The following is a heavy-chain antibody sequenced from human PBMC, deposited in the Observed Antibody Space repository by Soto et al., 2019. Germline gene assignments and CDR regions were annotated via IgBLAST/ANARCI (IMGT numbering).Heavy chain of an antibody. CDR2: ISAYNGNT. V-gene: IGHV1-18*01. CDR1: GYTFTSYG. Sequence: QVQLVQSGAEVKKPGASVKVSCKASGYTFTSYGISWVRQAPGQGLEWMGWISAYNGNTNYAQKLQGRVTMTTDTSTGTAYMELRSLRSDDTAVYYCARLGYCRSTSCQGHYYGMDVWGQGTTVTVAS. J-gene: IGHJ6*02. D-gene: IGHD2-2*01. CDR3: ARLGYCRSTSCQGHYYGMDV.